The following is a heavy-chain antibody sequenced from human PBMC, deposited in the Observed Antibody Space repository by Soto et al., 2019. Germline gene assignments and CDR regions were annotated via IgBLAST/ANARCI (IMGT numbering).Heavy chain of an antibody. CDR3: AKDAGGRRHCDY. V-gene: IGHV3-23*01. Sequence: EVQLLESGGGLVQPGGSLRLYCAASGFAFSNYAMRWVRQAPGKGLEWVSGISSSGGSTYYADSVKGRLTISRDNSKNKVYLQMNSLRAEDTAVYSCAKDAGGRRHCDYWGPRTVVTDAS. CDR1: GFAFSNYA. J-gene: IGHJ4*02. CDR2: ISSSGGST. D-gene: IGHD1-26*01.